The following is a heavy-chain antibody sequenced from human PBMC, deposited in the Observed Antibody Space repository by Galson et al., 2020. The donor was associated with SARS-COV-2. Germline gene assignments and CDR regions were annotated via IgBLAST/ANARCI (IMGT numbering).Heavy chain of an antibody. J-gene: IGHJ6*02. CDR1: GFSFSTYS. D-gene: IGHD2-15*01. CDR3: ARDGCSGGNCYSYGMDV. CDR2: ISSSSSNI. V-gene: IGHV3-21*01. Sequence: TGGSLRLSCAASGFSFSTYSMNWVRQAPGKGLEWVSFISSSSSNIYYAEPVKGRFTISRDNAKNSLSLQMNSLRAEDTAVYYCARDGCSGGNCYSYGMDVWGQGTTVTVSS.